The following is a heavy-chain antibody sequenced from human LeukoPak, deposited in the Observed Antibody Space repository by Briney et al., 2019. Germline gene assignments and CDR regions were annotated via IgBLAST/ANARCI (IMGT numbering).Heavy chain of an antibody. Sequence: PSETLSLTCTVSGGSISSSSYYWGWIRQPPGKGLEWIGSIYYSGSTYYNPSLKSRVTISVDTSKNQFSLKLSSVTAADTAVYYCARGPPGVLPRFYDYVWGSYRCSFDYWGQGTLVTVSS. D-gene: IGHD3-16*02. V-gene: IGHV4-39*07. CDR3: ARGPPGVLPRFYDYVWGSYRCSFDY. CDR1: GGSISSSSYY. CDR2: IYYSGST. J-gene: IGHJ4*02.